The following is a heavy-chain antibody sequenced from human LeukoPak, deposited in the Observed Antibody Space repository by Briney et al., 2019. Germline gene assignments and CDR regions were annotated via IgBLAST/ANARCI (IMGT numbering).Heavy chain of an antibody. CDR2: INPNSGGT. CDR3: ARDRGAVAANWFDP. D-gene: IGHD6-19*01. V-gene: IGHV1-2*02. J-gene: IGHJ5*02. CDR1: GYTFTGYY. Sequence: GASVKVSCKASGYTFTGYYMHWVRQAPGQGLEWTGWINPNSGGTNYAQKFQGRVTMTRDTSISTAYMELSRLRSDDTAVYYCARDRGAVAANWFDPWGQGTLVTVSS.